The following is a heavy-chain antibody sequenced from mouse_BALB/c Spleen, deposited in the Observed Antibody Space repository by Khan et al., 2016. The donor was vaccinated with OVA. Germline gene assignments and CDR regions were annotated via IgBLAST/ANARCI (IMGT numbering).Heavy chain of an antibody. D-gene: IGHD2-10*01. V-gene: IGHV2-6-1*01. CDR3: ARQPYYHYNIMDY. Sequence: QVQLKESGPGLVAPSQSLSITCTISGFSLTNYGVHWVRQPPGKGLEWLVVIWSDGSTTYNSALKSRLTICKDNYKCQAFLKMNSLQTDDTAVYFCARQPYYHYNIMDYWGQGTSVTVSS. CDR2: IWSDGST. J-gene: IGHJ4*01. CDR1: GFSLTNYG.